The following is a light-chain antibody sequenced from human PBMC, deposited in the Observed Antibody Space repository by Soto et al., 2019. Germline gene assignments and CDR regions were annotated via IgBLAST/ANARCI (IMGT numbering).Light chain of an antibody. V-gene: IGKV3-20*01. CDR2: GAS. CDR1: QSVSSNY. J-gene: IGKJ1*01. Sequence: EIVLTQSPGTLSLSPGERATLSCRASQSVSSNYLAWYQQKPGQAPRLLIYGASSRATGIPDRFSGSGSGTDFTLTIRRLEPEDFAVYYCQQYGGSYPWTFAQGTKVDIK. CDR3: QQYGGSYPWT.